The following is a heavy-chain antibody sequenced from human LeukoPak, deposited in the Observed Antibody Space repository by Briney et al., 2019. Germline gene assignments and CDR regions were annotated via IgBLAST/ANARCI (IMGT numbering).Heavy chain of an antibody. Sequence: SQTLALTCAISGDSVSSNSAAWNWIRQSPSRGLEWLGRTYYRSKWYNDYAVSVKSRITINVDTSKNQFSLQLNSVTPGDAAVYYCAREQEQQLLWAWFDPWGQGTLVTVSS. CDR2: TYYRSKWYN. J-gene: IGHJ5*02. D-gene: IGHD2-2*01. V-gene: IGHV6-1*01. CDR1: GDSVSSNSAA. CDR3: AREQEQQLLWAWFDP.